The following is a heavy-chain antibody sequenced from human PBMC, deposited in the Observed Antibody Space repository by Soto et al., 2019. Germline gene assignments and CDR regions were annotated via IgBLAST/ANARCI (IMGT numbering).Heavy chain of an antibody. CDR3: ARGNCSGGSCYPATSYYYYYGMDV. D-gene: IGHD2-15*01. Sequence: VASVKVSCKASGYTFTGYYMHWVRQAPGQGLEWMGWINPNSGGTNYAQKFQGWVTMTRDTSISTAYMELSRLRSDDTAVYYCARGNCSGGSCYPATSYYYYYGMDVWGQGTTVTVSS. V-gene: IGHV1-2*04. J-gene: IGHJ6*02. CDR2: INPNSGGT. CDR1: GYTFTGYY.